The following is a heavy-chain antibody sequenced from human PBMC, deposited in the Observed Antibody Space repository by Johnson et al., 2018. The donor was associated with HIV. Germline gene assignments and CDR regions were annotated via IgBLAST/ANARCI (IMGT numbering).Heavy chain of an antibody. V-gene: IGHV3-53*01. J-gene: IGHJ3*02. CDR1: GFTVSSNY. Sequence: VQLVESGGGLIQPGGSLRLSCAASGFTVSSNYMNWVRQAPGKGLEWVSVIYSGGSTYYADSVKGRFTISIDNSKNTVYLQMNNLRAEDTAVYYCARGKWLDAFDIWGQGTMVTVSS. CDR2: IYSGGST. CDR3: ARGKWLDAFDI. D-gene: IGHD6-19*01.